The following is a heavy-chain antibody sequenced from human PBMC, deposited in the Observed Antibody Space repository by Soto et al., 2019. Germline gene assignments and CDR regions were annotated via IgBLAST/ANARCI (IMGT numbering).Heavy chain of an antibody. J-gene: IGHJ4*02. Sequence: ASVKFSCKAAGYTFTSYYMHWVRQAPGQVLECMVIINPSGGITSYXXKFQGRVXXTRDTSTSTVXMELSXLRSEDTAVYYCARELLAAAGTFDYWRQGTLVTVSS. CDR2: INPSGGIT. V-gene: IGHV1-46*01. CDR1: GYTFTSYY. CDR3: ARELLAAAGTFDY. D-gene: IGHD6-13*01.